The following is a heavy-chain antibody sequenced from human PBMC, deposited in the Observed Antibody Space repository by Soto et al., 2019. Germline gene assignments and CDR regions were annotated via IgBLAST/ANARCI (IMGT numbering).Heavy chain of an antibody. D-gene: IGHD3-3*01. CDR1: GESISGHY. Sequence: SETLSLTCAVYGESISGHYWSWIRQPPGKGLEWIGEINHSGSTNYNPSLKSRVTISVDTSKNQFSLKLTSVTAADTAVYYCAREIRDFWSGGHYYYYYMDVWDKGATVTGSS. V-gene: IGHV4-34*01. J-gene: IGHJ6*03. CDR2: INHSGST. CDR3: AREIRDFWSGGHYYYYYMDV.